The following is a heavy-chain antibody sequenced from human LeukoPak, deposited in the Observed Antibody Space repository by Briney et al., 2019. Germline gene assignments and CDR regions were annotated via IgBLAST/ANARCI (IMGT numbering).Heavy chain of an antibody. V-gene: IGHV3-23*01. D-gene: IGHD3-16*02. CDR1: GFTFSSYA. CDR2: ISGSGGST. Sequence: GGTLRLSCAASGFTFSSYAMSWVRQAPGKGLEWVSAISGSGGSTYYADSVKGRFTISRDNSKNTLYLQMNSLRAEDTAVYYCANFWGSYRVLDYWGQGTLVTVSS. J-gene: IGHJ4*02. CDR3: ANFWGSYRVLDY.